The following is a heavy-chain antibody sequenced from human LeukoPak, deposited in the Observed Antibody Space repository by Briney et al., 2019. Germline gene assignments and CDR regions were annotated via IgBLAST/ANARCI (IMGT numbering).Heavy chain of an antibody. CDR2: ISGSGSYT. V-gene: IGHV3-23*01. Sequence: GGSLRLSCAASGFTFVNYAMTWVRQAPGKGLEWVSAISGSGSYTYYADSVRGRFTISRDNSKSTLYLQVNSLRAEDTAVYYCAKGDTIRQVAVWGKGTTVTVSS. J-gene: IGHJ6*04. D-gene: IGHD3-3*01. CDR1: GFTFVNYA. CDR3: AKGDTIRQVAV.